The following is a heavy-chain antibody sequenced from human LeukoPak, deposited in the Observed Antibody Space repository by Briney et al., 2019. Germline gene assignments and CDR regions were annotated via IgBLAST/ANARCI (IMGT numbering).Heavy chain of an antibody. CDR3: ARVDGSYTVDY. CDR1: RYTFTSYY. V-gene: IGHV1-46*01. D-gene: IGHD1-26*01. CDR2: INPSGGST. J-gene: IGHJ4*02. Sequence: ASVKVSCKASRYTFTSYYMHWVRQAPGQGLEWMGIINPSGGSTSYAQKFQGRVTMTRDTSTSTVYMELSSLRSEDTAVYYCARVDGSYTVDYWGQGTLVTVSS.